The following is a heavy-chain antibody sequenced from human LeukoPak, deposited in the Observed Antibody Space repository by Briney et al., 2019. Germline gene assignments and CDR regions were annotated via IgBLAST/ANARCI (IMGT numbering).Heavy chain of an antibody. Sequence: ASVKVSCKASGYTFTSYDINGVPQATGQGLEWMGWMNPNSGNTGYAQKFQGRVAMTRNPPINTAYMDLRSLRSDDTAVYYCARVPGYYGSGSYYKNPDYWAQGTLATVPS. CDR3: ARVPGYYGSGSYYKNPDY. CDR2: MNPNSGNT. V-gene: IGHV1-8*01. J-gene: IGHJ4*02. D-gene: IGHD3-10*01. CDR1: GYTFTSYD.